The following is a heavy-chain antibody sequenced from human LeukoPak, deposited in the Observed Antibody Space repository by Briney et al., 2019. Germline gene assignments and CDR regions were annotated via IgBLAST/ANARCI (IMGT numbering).Heavy chain of an antibody. Sequence: ASVKVSCKASGGTFSSYAISWVRQAPGQGLEWMGRIIPILGIANYAQKFQGRVTITADKSTSTAYMELSSLRSEDTAVYYCARDRSRCSSTSCYFAFDIWGQGTMVTVSS. D-gene: IGHD2-2*01. CDR1: GGTFSSYA. CDR3: ARDRSRCSSTSCYFAFDI. CDR2: IIPILGIA. V-gene: IGHV1-69*04. J-gene: IGHJ3*02.